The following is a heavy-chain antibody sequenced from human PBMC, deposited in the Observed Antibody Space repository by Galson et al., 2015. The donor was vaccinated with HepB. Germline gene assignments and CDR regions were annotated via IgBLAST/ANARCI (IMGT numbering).Heavy chain of an antibody. CDR1: GFTFSSYA. J-gene: IGHJ4*02. V-gene: IGHV3-23*01. CDR3: AKVDTAMVTIDY. CDR2: ISGSGGST. D-gene: IGHD5-18*01. Sequence: SLRLSCAASGFTFSSYAMSWVRQAPGKGLEGVSAISGSGGSTYYADSAKGRFTISRDNSKNTLYLQMKSLRAEDTAVYYCAKVDTAMVTIDYWGQGTLVTVSS.